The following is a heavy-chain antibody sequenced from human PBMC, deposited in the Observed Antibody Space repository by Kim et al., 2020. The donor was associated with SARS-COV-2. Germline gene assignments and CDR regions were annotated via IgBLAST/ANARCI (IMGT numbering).Heavy chain of an antibody. D-gene: IGHD4-17*01. Sequence: GGSLRLSCAASGFTFSSYAMHWVRQAPGKGLEWVAVISYDGSNKYYADSVKGRFTISRDNSKNTLYLQMNSLRAEDTAVYYCARGDYPLFYYYGMDVWGQGTTVTVSS. CDR1: GFTFSSYA. CDR2: ISYDGSNK. CDR3: ARGDYPLFYYYGMDV. V-gene: IGHV3-30*04. J-gene: IGHJ6*02.